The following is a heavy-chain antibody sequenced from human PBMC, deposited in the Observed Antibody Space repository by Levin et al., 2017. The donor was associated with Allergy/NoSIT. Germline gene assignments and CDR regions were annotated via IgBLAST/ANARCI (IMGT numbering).Heavy chain of an antibody. CDR1: GFTFDDYG. J-gene: IGHJ3*02. D-gene: IGHD2/OR15-2a*01. Sequence: LGGSLRLSCAASGFTFDDYGMSWVRQAPGKGLEWVSGINWNCGSTGYADSVKGRLTISRDNAKNSLYLQMNSLRAEDTALYHCARHRFTMNIHDGFDIWGQGTMVIVSS. CDR3: ARHRFTMNIHDGFDI. CDR2: INWNCGST. V-gene: IGHV3-20*01.